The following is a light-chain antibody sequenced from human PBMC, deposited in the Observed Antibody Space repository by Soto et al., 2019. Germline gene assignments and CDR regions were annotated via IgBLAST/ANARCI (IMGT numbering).Light chain of an antibody. Sequence: QSVLTQPASVSGSPGQSITISCTGTSSDVGGYNYVSWYQQHPGKAPKVMIYDVSNRPSGVSTRFSGSKSGNTASLTISGLQPEDEADYYCGSYTITGSYVFGTGTKVTVL. CDR2: DVS. CDR3: GSYTITGSYV. J-gene: IGLJ1*01. CDR1: SSDVGGYNY. V-gene: IGLV2-14*03.